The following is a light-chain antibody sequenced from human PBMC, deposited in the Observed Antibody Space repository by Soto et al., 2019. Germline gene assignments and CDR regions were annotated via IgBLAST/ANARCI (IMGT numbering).Light chain of an antibody. CDR1: QSVPRSY. CDR3: QQYNNWWT. Sequence: EIVLTQSPGTLSLSPGERATLSCRASQSVPRSYLAWYQQKPGQAPRLLIYGTSSRATGIPDRFSGSGSGTEFTLTISSLKSEDFAVYYCQQYNNWWTFGQGTKVDIK. V-gene: IGKV3-20*01. CDR2: GTS. J-gene: IGKJ1*01.